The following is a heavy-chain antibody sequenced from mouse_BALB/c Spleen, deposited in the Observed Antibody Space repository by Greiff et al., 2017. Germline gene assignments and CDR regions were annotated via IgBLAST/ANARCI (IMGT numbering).Heavy chain of an antibody. Sequence: EVMLVESGGGLVQPGGSMKLSCVASGFTFSNYWMNWVRQSPEKGLEWVAEIRLKSNNYATPYAESVKGRFTISRDDSNSSVYLQMNNLRAEDTGIYYCTRPYYYGSSGWYFDVWGAGTTVTVSS. V-gene: IGHV6-6*02. J-gene: IGHJ1*01. CDR2: IRLKSNNYAT. CDR1: GFTFSNYW. D-gene: IGHD1-1*01. CDR3: TRPYYYGSSGWYFDV.